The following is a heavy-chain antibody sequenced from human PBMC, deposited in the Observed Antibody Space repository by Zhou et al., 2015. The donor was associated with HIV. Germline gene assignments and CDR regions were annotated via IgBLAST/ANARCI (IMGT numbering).Heavy chain of an antibody. CDR1: GGTFSNHG. Sequence: QVQLVQSGAEVKKPGSSVKVSCKASGGTFSNHGISWVRQAPGQGLEWMGGIVPFFGTANYAQKFQGRVTITADKSTSTAYMELSSLRSEDTAVYYCARGSGSYYSFDYWGQGTLVTVSS. J-gene: IGHJ4*02. D-gene: IGHD3-10*01. V-gene: IGHV1-69*06. CDR3: ARGSGSYYSFDY. CDR2: IVPFFGTA.